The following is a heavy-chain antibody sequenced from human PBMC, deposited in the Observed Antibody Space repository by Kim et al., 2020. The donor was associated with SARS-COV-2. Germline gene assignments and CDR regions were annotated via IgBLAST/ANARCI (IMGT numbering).Heavy chain of an antibody. CDR1: GFTFSSYA. CDR2: ISGSGGST. D-gene: IGHD2-21*02. Sequence: GGSLRLSCAGSGFTFSSYAMSWVRQAPGKGLEWVSGISGSGGSTYYADYVKGRFTISRDNSKNTLYLQMNNLRAEDTAVYYCANCRLPIVVVTALHNWGQGTLITVSS. CDR3: ANCRLPIVVVTALHN. J-gene: IGHJ4*02. V-gene: IGHV3-23*01.